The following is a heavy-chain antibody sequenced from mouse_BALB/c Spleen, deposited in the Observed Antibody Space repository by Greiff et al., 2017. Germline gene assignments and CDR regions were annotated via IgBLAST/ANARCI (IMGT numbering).Heavy chain of an antibody. CDR1: GFSLTSYG. CDR3: ARDYYGNYGYFDV. V-gene: IGHV2-9*02. Sequence: VQGVESGPGLVAPSQSLSITCTVSGFSLTSYGVHWVRQPPGKGLEWLGVIWAGGSTNYNSALMSRLSISKDNSKSQVFLKMNSLQTDDTAMYYCARDYYGNYGYFDVWGAGTTVTVSS. D-gene: IGHD2-1*01. CDR2: IWAGGST. J-gene: IGHJ1*01.